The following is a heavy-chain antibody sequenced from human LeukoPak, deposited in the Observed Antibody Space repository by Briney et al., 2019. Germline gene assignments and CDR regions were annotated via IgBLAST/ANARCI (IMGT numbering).Heavy chain of an antibody. V-gene: IGHV4-39*06. Sequence: PSETLSHTCTVSGGSISSSSYYWGWIRQPPGKGLEWIGSIYYSGSTYYNPSLKSRVTISVDTSKNQFTLKLSSVTAADTAVYYCARVSSVAPSPFRGVIIDGLSGWGYYFDYWGQGTLVNVSS. CDR2: IYYSGST. CDR1: GGSISSSSYY. CDR3: ARVSSVAPSPFRGVIIDGLSGWGYYFDY. J-gene: IGHJ4*02. D-gene: IGHD3-10*01.